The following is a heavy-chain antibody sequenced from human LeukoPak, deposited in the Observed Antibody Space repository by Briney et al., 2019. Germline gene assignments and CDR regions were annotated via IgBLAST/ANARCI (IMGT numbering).Heavy chain of an antibody. D-gene: IGHD3-9*01. J-gene: IGHJ5*02. CDR2: IKQDGSEK. CDR3: AKAGYYDILTGLSWFDP. V-gene: IGHV3-7*03. CDR1: GFTFSTYW. Sequence: GGSLRLSCAASGFTFSTYWMSWVRQAPGKGLEWVANIKQDGSEKYYVDSVKGRFTISRDNAKNSLYLQMNSLRAEDTAVYYCAKAGYYDILTGLSWFDPWGQGTLVTVSS.